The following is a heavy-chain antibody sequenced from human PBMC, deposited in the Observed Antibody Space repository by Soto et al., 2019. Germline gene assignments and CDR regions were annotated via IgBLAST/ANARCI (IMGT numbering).Heavy chain of an antibody. J-gene: IGHJ4*02. V-gene: IGHV3-23*01. CDR2: ISGSGGRT. D-gene: IGHD5-18*01. CDR1: GFTFSSYA. CDR3: AKVRGYSYGLMVY. Sequence: EVQLLESGGGLVQPGGSLRLSCAASGFTFSSYAMSWVRQAPGKGLEWVSAISGSGGRTYYADSVKGRFTISRGNSKNPLYLQMNRPRAEDTAVYYGAKVRGYSYGLMVYLGQGTLVTVSS.